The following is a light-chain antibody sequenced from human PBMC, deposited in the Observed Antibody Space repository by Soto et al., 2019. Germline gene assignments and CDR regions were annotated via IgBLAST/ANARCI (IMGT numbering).Light chain of an antibody. CDR3: QQYKSFSLT. Sequence: DIQMTQSPSTLSASVGDRVTITCRASQSISSWLAWYQQKPGKAPKLLIYKASSLESGVPSRFSGRGSGTEFTLTISRLQPDDFAIYYCQQYKSFSLTFGGGTKVEIK. CDR2: KAS. V-gene: IGKV1-5*03. CDR1: QSISSW. J-gene: IGKJ4*01.